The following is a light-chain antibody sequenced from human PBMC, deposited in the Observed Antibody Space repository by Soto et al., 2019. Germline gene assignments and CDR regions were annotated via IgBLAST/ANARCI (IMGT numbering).Light chain of an antibody. CDR1: QSVSSD. CDR2: DAS. CDR3: QQRFNWPRFT. Sequence: EIVLTQSPATLSLSPGERATLSCRASQSVSSDLAWYQQKPGQATRLLIYDASNRATGIPARFSGGGSGTDFTLTISSLEPEDLAFFYCQQRFNWPRFTFGQGTKLEIK. V-gene: IGKV3-11*01. J-gene: IGKJ2*01.